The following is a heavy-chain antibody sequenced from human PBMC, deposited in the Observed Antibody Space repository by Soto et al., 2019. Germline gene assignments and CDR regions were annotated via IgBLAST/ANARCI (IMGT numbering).Heavy chain of an antibody. CDR2: ISGSGGST. V-gene: IGHV3-23*01. Sequence: PGGSLRVSCAASGLTCSSYAMSGVRQAPGKGLEWVSAISGSGGSTYYADSVKGRFTISRDNSKNTLYLQMNSLRAEDTAVYYCAKHPSYYDSSGYYLRWGQGTLVTVSS. CDR1: GLTCSSYA. CDR3: AKHPSYYDSSGYYLR. J-gene: IGHJ4*02. D-gene: IGHD3-22*01.